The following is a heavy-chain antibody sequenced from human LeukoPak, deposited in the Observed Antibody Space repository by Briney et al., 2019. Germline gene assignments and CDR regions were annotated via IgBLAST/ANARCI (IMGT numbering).Heavy chain of an antibody. CDR2: ISSSGSTI. V-gene: IGHV3-48*03. CDR3: AREPLRWELDY. Sequence: GGSLRLSCAASGFTFSSYEMNWVRQAPGKGLEWVSYISSSGSTIYYADSVKGRFTISRDNAKNSLYLQMNSLRAEDTAVYYCAREPLRWELDYWGQGTLVTVSS. J-gene: IGHJ4*02. CDR1: GFTFSSYE. D-gene: IGHD1-26*01.